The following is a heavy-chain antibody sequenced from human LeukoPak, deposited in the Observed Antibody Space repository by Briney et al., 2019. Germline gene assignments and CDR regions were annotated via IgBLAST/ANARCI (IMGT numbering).Heavy chain of an antibody. Sequence: GGSLRLSCAASGFTVSNNYMTWVRQAPGKGLEWVSTITDVGDIFYTYSVRGRFTISRDNSKNTVYMQMDGLRAEDTAVYYCTRDRGGSPTDVFDYWGQGTLVTVSS. CDR2: ITDVGDI. CDR3: TRDRGGSPTDVFDY. CDR1: GFTVSNNY. J-gene: IGHJ4*02. V-gene: IGHV3-53*01. D-gene: IGHD2-15*01.